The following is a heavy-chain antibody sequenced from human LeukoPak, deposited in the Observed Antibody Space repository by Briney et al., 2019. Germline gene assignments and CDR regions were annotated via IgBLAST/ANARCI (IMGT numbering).Heavy chain of an antibody. Sequence: INXNGHYWGWIXQSPGKGLEWIGRISYSGTTYYNPSLRSRVTISADTSKSQFSLKLTSVTAADTAIYFCARHFDFWGQGTTVTVSS. J-gene: IGHJ6*02. V-gene: IGHV4-39*01. CDR3: ARHFDF. CDR1: INXNGHY. CDR2: ISYSGTT.